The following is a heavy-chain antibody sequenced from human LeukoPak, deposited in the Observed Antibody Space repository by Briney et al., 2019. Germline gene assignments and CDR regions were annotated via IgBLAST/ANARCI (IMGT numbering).Heavy chain of an antibody. J-gene: IGHJ4*02. CDR3: TRGYCSSTSCYGYFDY. V-gene: IGHV3-73*01. Sequence: GGSLKLSCAASGFTFSGSAMHWVRQASGKVLEWVGRIRSKANSCATAYAASVKGRFTISRDDSKNTAYLQMNSLKTEDTAVYYCTRGYCSSTSCYGYFDYWGQGTLVTVSS. CDR2: IRSKANSCAT. CDR1: GFTFSGSA. D-gene: IGHD2-2*01.